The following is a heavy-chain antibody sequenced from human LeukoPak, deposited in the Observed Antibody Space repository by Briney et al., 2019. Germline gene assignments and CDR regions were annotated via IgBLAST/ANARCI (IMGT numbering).Heavy chain of an antibody. J-gene: IGHJ2*01. CDR2: IYIGDSDP. D-gene: IGHD3-16*01. CDR3: AKVKSFGYWFFDL. Sequence: GESLKISCQGSGYRFSTSWIAWVRQAPGKGLEWVGSIYIGDSDPRYSPSFQGHVTMSADKSVNTASLQWNSLQGSDTGIYYCAKVKSFGYWFFDLCGRGTLVAVSS. CDR1: GYRFSTSW. V-gene: IGHV5-51*01.